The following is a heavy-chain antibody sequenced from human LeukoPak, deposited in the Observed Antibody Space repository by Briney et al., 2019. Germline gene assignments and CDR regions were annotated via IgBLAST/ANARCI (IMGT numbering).Heavy chain of an antibody. J-gene: IGHJ4*02. CDR2: IKQDGSEK. D-gene: IGHD3-10*01. V-gene: IGHV3-7*01. Sequence: PGGSLRLSCAASGFTFSSYWMSWVRQAPGKGLEWVANIKQDGSEKYYVDSVKGRFTISRDNAKNSLYLQMNSLRAEDTAVYYCASSSSGSGSYYNNWGQGTLVTVSS. CDR3: ASSSSGSGSYYNN. CDR1: GFTFSSYW.